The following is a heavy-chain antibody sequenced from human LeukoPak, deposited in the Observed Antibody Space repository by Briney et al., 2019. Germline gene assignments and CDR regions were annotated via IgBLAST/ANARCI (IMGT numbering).Heavy chain of an antibody. CDR1: GYTFSSSD. D-gene: IGHD3-3*01. CDR3: ARYGYYDFWSGYYNLDY. Sequence: ASVKVSCKASGYTFSSSDINWVRQATGQGLEWMGWMNPNSGNTYYAQRFQGRVTMTRDTSISTAYMEVSSLRSDDTAVYYCARYGYYDFWSGYYNLDYWGQGTLVTVSS. CDR2: MNPNSGNT. V-gene: IGHV1-8*01. J-gene: IGHJ4*02.